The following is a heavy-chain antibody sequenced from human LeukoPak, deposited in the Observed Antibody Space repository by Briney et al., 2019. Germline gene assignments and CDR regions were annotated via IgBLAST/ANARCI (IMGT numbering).Heavy chain of an antibody. CDR1: GFTFSGSG. V-gene: IGHV3-33*01. CDR2: IWYDGSNK. Sequence: GGSLRLSCAASGFTFSGSGMHWVRQAPGKGLEWVALIWYDGSNKYYADSVKGRFTVSKDNSKNTLYLQMNSLRAEDTAVYYCARLGSGWSVDYWGQGTLVTVS. J-gene: IGHJ4*02. CDR3: ARLGSGWSVDY. D-gene: IGHD6-19*01.